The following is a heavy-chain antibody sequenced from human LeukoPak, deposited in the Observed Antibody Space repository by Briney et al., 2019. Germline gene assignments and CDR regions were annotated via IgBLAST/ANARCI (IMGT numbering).Heavy chain of an antibody. D-gene: IGHD4-17*01. Sequence: PSETLSLTCGASGTSFTSYYWRWIRQTPGKGLEWIGEVNHSGYTNMNPSLKSRVTISVDTTKNQFSLMMTSVTAADTAVYFCAKMTTGHDYWGQGTLVTVSS. V-gene: IGHV4-34*01. CDR2: VNHSGYT. J-gene: IGHJ4*02. CDR3: AKMTTGHDY. CDR1: GTSFTSYY.